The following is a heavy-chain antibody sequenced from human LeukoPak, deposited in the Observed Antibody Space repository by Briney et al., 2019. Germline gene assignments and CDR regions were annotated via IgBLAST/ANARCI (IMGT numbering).Heavy chain of an antibody. CDR1: GLTFNNYA. J-gene: IGHJ4*02. CDR3: AKDTPRPPVADVPYYFDY. Sequence: GGSLTLSCETSGLTFNNYAMSGLRQAPPRGLAWVSGISYGDGGTYYADAVKGRFTISRDNSKNTLYLQMNSLRAEDTAVYYCAKDTPRPPVADVPYYFDYWGQGTLVTVSS. CDR2: ISYGDGGT. V-gene: IGHV3-23*01. D-gene: IGHD6-19*01.